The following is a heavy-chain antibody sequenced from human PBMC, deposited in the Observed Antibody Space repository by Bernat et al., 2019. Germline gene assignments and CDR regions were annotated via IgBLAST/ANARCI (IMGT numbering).Heavy chain of an antibody. CDR1: GGSFSGYY. J-gene: IGHJ5*02. CDR2: INHSGST. D-gene: IGHD4-17*01. Sequence: QVQLQQWGAGLLKPSETLSLTCAVYGGSFSGYYWSWIRQPPGKGLEWIGEINHSGSTNYNPSLKSRVTISVDTSKNQFSLKLSSVTAADTAVYYCARGRCRGPRNWFDPWGQGTLVTVSS. CDR3: ARGRCRGPRNWFDP. V-gene: IGHV4-34*01.